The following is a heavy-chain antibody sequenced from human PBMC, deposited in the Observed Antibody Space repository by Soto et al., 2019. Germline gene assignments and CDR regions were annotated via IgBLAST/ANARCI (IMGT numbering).Heavy chain of an antibody. CDR3: ARDRIRAARGYYYYGMDV. V-gene: IGHV3-30-3*01. D-gene: IGHD6-6*01. CDR1: GFTFSSYA. J-gene: IGHJ6*01. Sequence: QVQLVESGGGVVQPGRSLRLSCAASGFTFSSYAMHWVRQAPGKGLEWVAVISYDGSNKYYADSVKGRFTISRDNSKNTLYLQMNSLRAEDTAVYYCARDRIRAARGYYYYGMDVW. CDR2: ISYDGSNK.